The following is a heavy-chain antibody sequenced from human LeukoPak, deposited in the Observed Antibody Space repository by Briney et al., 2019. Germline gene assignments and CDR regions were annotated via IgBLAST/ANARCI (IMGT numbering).Heavy chain of an antibody. CDR3: ARRYFDWLPRAWFDP. CDR1: GGSISSYY. D-gene: IGHD3-9*01. CDR2: IYYSGST. J-gene: IGHJ5*02. Sequence: SETLSLTCTVSGGSISSYYWSWIRQPPGKGLEWIGYIYYSGSTNYNPSLKSRVTISVDTSKNQFSLKLSSVTAADTAVYYCARRYFDWLPRAWFDPWGQGTLVTVSS. V-gene: IGHV4-59*12.